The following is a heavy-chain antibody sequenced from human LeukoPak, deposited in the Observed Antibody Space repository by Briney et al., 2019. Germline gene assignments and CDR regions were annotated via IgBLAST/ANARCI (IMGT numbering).Heavy chain of an antibody. V-gene: IGHV1-46*01. J-gene: IGHJ4*02. Sequence: ASVKVSCKASGYTFTSYYMHWVRQAPGQGLEWMGIINPSGGSTSYAQKFQGRVTMTRDTSTSIVYMELSSLRSEDTAVYYCARDRQVEIGFDYWGQGTLVTVSS. D-gene: IGHD2-21*01. CDR2: INPSGGST. CDR1: GYTFTSYY. CDR3: ARDRQVEIGFDY.